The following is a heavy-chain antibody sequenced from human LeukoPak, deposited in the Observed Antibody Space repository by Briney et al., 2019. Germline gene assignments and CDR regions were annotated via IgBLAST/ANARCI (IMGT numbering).Heavy chain of an antibody. V-gene: IGHV4-39*01. CDR1: GDSISSGNCY. CDR3: ARQTGSGLFSLP. Sequence: SETLSLTCTVSGDSISSGNCYWGWIRQPPGKGLEWIGSIYFSGGTYYNASLKSRVTISVDTSKNQFSLKLSSVTAADTAVYYCARQTGSGLFSLPGGQGTLVTVSS. J-gene: IGHJ4*02. D-gene: IGHD3-10*01. CDR2: IYFSGGT.